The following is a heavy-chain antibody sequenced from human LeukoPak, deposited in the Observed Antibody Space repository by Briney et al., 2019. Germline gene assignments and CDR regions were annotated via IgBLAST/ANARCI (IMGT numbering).Heavy chain of an antibody. V-gene: IGHV3-33*01. J-gene: IGHJ4*02. CDR3: ARVQTGEWFTVDY. Sequence: PGMSLRLSCAASGFNFSTYGMHRVRQAPGKGLEWVAIIWYDGGNKYYAESVRGRFTIARDNSKNTLYLQVDSLRAEDTAVYYCARVQTGEWFTVDYWGQGALVTVSS. D-gene: IGHD3-3*01. CDR1: GFNFSTYG. CDR2: IWYDGGNK.